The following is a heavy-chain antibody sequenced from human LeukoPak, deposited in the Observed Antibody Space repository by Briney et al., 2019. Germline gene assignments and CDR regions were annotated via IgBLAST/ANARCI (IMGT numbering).Heavy chain of an antibody. Sequence: SETLSLTCAVYGGSFSGYYWSWIRQPPGKGLEWIGEINHSGSTNYNPSLKSRVTISVDTSKNQFSLKLSSVTAADTAVYYCARRVLWFGEFIYFDYWGQGTLVTVSS. CDR1: GGSFSGYY. CDR3: ARRVLWFGEFIYFDY. J-gene: IGHJ4*02. D-gene: IGHD3-10*01. V-gene: IGHV4-34*01. CDR2: INHSGST.